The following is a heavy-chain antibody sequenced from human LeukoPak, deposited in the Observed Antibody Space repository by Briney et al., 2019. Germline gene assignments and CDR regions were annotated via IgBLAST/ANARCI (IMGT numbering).Heavy chain of an antibody. J-gene: IGHJ4*02. CDR2: ISSSSSYI. V-gene: IGHV3-21*01. CDR1: GFTFSSYC. Sequence: PGGSLRLSCAASGFTFSSYCMNWVRQAPGKGLEWVSSISSSSSYIYYADSVKGRFTISRDNAKNSLYLQMNSLRAEDTAVYYCARQYSSSSPFDYWGQGTLVTVSS. D-gene: IGHD6-6*01. CDR3: ARQYSSSSPFDY.